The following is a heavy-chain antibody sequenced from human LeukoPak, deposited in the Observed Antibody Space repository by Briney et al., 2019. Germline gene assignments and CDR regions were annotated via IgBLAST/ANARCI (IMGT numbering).Heavy chain of an antibody. CDR2: IWYDGSNK. Sequence: PGGSLRLSCAASGFTFSSYSMHWVRQAPGKGLEWVAVIWYDGSNKYYADSVKGRFTISRDNSKNTLYLQMNSLRAEDTAVYYCARDNMLMNFDYWGQGTLVTVSS. J-gene: IGHJ4*02. V-gene: IGHV3-33*01. D-gene: IGHD2-8*01. CDR1: GFTFSSYS. CDR3: ARDNMLMNFDY.